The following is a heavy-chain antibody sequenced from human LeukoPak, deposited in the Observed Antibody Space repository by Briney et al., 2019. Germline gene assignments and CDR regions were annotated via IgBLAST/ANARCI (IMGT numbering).Heavy chain of an antibody. CDR3: ARDTEGVPYYYYYYMDV. J-gene: IGHJ6*03. CDR2: ISGSGGST. Sequence: GGSLRLSCAASGFTFSSYAMSWVRQAPGKGLEWVSAISGSGGSTYYADSVKGRFTISRDNSKNTLYLQMNSLRAEDTAVYYCARDTEGVPYYYYYYMDVWGKGTTVTVSS. CDR1: GFTFSSYA. D-gene: IGHD3-16*01. V-gene: IGHV3-23*01.